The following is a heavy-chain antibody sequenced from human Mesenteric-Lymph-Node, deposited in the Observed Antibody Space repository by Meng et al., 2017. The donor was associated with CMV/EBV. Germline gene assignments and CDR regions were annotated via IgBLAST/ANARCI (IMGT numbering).Heavy chain of an antibody. CDR3: ARILASSSSWDLGEYHYYGMDV. Sequence: SGPTLVKPTQTLTLTCTFSGFSLSTTGMGVSWVRQPPGKALEWLALIDWDDDKYYRTSLKTRLTLSKDTSKNQVVLRMTNMDPVDTATYYCARILASSSSWDLGEYHYYGMDVWGQGTTVTVSS. CDR2: IDWDDDK. CDR1: GFSLSTTGMG. J-gene: IGHJ6*02. V-gene: IGHV2-70*20. D-gene: IGHD6-13*01.